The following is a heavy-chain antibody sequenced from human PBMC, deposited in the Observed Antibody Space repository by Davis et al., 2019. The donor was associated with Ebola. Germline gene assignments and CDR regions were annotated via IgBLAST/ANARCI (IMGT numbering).Heavy chain of an antibody. CDR2: IYYSGST. D-gene: IGHD1-26*01. J-gene: IGHJ4*02. V-gene: IGHV4-34*01. CDR3: ARPVGVYYHYFDY. CDR1: GGSFSGYY. Sequence: SETLSLTCAVYGGSFSGYYWSWIRQPPGKGLEWIGNIYYSGSTYYNPSLKSRVAMSVDTSKNQFSLKLSSATAADTAVYYCARPVGVYYHYFDYWGQGTLVTVSS.